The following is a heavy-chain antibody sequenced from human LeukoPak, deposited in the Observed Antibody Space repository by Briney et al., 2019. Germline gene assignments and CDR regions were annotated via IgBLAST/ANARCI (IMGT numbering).Heavy chain of an antibody. J-gene: IGHJ4*02. D-gene: IGHD3-10*01. Sequence: PSETLSLTCAVYGGSFSGYYWSWIRQPPGKGLEWIGYIYHSGSTNYNPSLKSRVTISVDTSKNQFSLKLSSVTAADTAVYYCATYYYGSGSPYFFEYWGRGTLVTVSS. CDR2: IYHSGST. CDR1: GGSFSGYY. V-gene: IGHV4-59*01. CDR3: ATYYYGSGSPYFFEY.